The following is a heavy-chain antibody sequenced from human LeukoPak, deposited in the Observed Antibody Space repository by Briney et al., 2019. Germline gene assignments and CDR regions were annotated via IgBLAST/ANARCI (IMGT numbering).Heavy chain of an antibody. CDR2: IYSGGST. Sequence: GGSLRLSCAASGFTVSSNYMSWVRQAPGKGREWVSVIYSGGSTYYADSVKGRFTISRDNSKNTLYLQMNSLRAEDTAVYYCARDFSSSAFDIWGQGTMVTVSS. J-gene: IGHJ3*02. CDR1: GFTVSSNY. CDR3: ARDFSSSAFDI. D-gene: IGHD2/OR15-2a*01. V-gene: IGHV3-53*01.